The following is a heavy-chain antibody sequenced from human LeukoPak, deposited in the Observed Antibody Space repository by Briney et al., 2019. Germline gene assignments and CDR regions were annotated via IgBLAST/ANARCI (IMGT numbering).Heavy chain of an antibody. D-gene: IGHD5-18*01. CDR3: ARGGRIQLWFLGSLFDY. CDR2: INPSGGST. V-gene: IGHV1-46*01. CDR1: GYTFTGHY. J-gene: IGHJ4*02. Sequence: ASVKVSCKASGYTFTGHYMRWVRQAPGQGLEWMGIINPSGGSTSYAQKFQGRVTMTRDMSTSTVYMELSSLRSEDTAVYYCARGGRIQLWFLGSLFDYWGQGTLVTVSS.